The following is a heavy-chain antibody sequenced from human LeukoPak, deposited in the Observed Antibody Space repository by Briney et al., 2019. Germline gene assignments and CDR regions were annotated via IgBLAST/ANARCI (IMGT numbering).Heavy chain of an antibody. V-gene: IGHV3-33*01. J-gene: IGHJ3*02. CDR1: GFTFSSYG. CDR2: IWYDGSNK. CDR3: ARAKDAFDI. Sequence: PGGSLRLSCAASGFTFSSYGMHWVRQAPGKGLEWVAVIWYDGSNKYYADSVRGRFTISRDNSKNTLYLQMNSLRAEDTAVYYCARAKDAFDIWGQGTMVTVSS.